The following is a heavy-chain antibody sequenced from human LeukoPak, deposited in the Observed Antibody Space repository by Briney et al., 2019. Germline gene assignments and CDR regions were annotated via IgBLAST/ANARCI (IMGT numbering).Heavy chain of an antibody. V-gene: IGHV1-8*01. CDR1: GYTITSYD. Sequence: ASVKVSCKASGYTITSYDINWVRQATGQGLEWMGWMNPNSGNTGYAQKFQGRVTMTRNTSISTAYMELSSLRSEDTAVYYCARGYSSGWTAYRTGMDVWGQGTTVTVSS. CDR2: MNPNSGNT. D-gene: IGHD6-19*01. J-gene: IGHJ6*02. CDR3: ARGYSSGWTAYRTGMDV.